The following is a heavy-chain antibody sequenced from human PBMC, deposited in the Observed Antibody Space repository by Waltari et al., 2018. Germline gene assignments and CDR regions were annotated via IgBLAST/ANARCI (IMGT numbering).Heavy chain of an antibody. CDR2: IYHSGST. CDR3: ARRGYSYGLYYFDY. V-gene: IGHV4-38-2*01. J-gene: IGHJ4*02. Sequence: QVQLQESGPGLVKPSETLSLTCAVSGYSISSGYYWGWLRQPPGKGLEWIGSIYHSGSTYYNPSLKSRVTISVDTSKNQFSLKLSSVTAADTAVYYCARRGYSYGLYYFDYWGQGTLVTVSS. CDR1: GYSISSGYY. D-gene: IGHD5-18*01.